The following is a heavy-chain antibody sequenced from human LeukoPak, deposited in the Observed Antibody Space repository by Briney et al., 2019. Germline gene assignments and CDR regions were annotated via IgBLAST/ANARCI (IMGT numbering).Heavy chain of an antibody. CDR3: AKDHYGSGSYYTQTYFDY. D-gene: IGHD3-10*01. CDR2: ISWNSGSI. J-gene: IGHJ4*02. Sequence: GRSLRLSCAASGFTFDDYAMHWVRQAPGKGLEWVSGISWNSGSIGYADSVKGRFTISRDNAKNSLYLQMNSLRAEDTALYYCAKDHYGSGSYYTQTYFDYWGQGTLVTVSS. V-gene: IGHV3-9*01. CDR1: GFTFDDYA.